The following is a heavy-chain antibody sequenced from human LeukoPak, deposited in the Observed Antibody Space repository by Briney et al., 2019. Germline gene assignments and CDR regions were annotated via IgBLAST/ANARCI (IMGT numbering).Heavy chain of an antibody. J-gene: IGHJ4*02. CDR1: GGSISSYY. CDR3: ASQAYSTTWAADVTVFDY. D-gene: IGHD6-13*01. V-gene: IGHV4-34*01. Sequence: SETLSLTCTVSGGSISSYYWSWIRQPPGKGLEWIGEINHSGSTNYNPSLKSRVTISVDTSKNQFSLKLSSLTAADTAVYYCASQAYSTTWAADVTVFDYWGRGALVTVPS. CDR2: INHSGST.